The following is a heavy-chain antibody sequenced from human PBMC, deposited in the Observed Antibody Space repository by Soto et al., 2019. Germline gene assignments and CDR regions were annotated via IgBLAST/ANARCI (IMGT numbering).Heavy chain of an antibody. Sequence: EVQLVESGGGLVQPGGSLRLSCAASGFTFSDHYMEWVRQAPGKGLEWVGRIRNKANSYTTEYGASVKGRFTLSRDDSKNSLSLQMNSLKTEDTAVYYGASVWFGEFKYVDYWGQGTLVTVSS. J-gene: IGHJ4*02. D-gene: IGHD3-10*01. V-gene: IGHV3-72*01. CDR3: ASVWFGEFKYVDY. CDR2: IRNKANSYTT. CDR1: GFTFSDHY.